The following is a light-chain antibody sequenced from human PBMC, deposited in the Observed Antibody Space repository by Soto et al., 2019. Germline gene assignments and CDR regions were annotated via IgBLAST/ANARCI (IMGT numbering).Light chain of an antibody. V-gene: IGKV3-15*01. CDR1: QIFSTT. CDR3: QQYKNWPPVT. CDR2: GAS. Sequence: ETVMTQSPAPLSLPPGDRAPLPCRASQIFSTTLAWYQQKPGQAPRLLIYGASIRATGIPARFSGSGSGTEFTLTISSLQSEDFGLYYCQQYKNWPPVTFGGGTKVEIK. J-gene: IGKJ4*01.